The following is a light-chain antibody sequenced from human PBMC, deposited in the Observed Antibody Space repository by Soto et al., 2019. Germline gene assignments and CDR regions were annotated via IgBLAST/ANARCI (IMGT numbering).Light chain of an antibody. CDR3: CSYAGINNFEV. Sequence: QSALTQPPSASGSPGQSVTLSCTGTSSDVGSNHYVSWYQHHPGRAPKLIIYEDTKRPSGIPDRFSGSKSGDTASLTVSELLAEDEADYYCCSYAGINNFEVFGGGTKVTVL. CDR1: SSDVGSNHY. CDR2: EDT. V-gene: IGLV2-8*01. J-gene: IGLJ2*01.